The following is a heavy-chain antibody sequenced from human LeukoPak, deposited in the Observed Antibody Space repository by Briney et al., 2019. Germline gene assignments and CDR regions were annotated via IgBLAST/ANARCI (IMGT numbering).Heavy chain of an antibody. Sequence: GGSLRLSCAASGFTFSDYYMSWIRQAPGKGLEWVSYISSSGSTIYYADSVKGRFTISRDNDKNSLYLQMNSLRSEDTAVYYCAREIKAYDYVWGGYRNFYYYGMDVWGQGTTVTVSS. CDR3: AREIKAYDYVWGGYRNFYYYGMDV. CDR1: GFTFSDYY. CDR2: ISSSGSTI. D-gene: IGHD3-16*02. J-gene: IGHJ6*02. V-gene: IGHV3-11*04.